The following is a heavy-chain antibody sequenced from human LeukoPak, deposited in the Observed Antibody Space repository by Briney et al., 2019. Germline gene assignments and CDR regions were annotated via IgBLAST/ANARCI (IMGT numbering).Heavy chain of an antibody. CDR3: AKHSYDNALDH. CDR2: ISWNSGSI. J-gene: IGHJ4*02. Sequence: GGSLRLSCAASGFTFDDYAMHWVRQAPGKGLEWVSGISWNSGSIGYADSVKGRFTISRDNAKNSLYLQMNSLRAEDTAVYYCAKHSYDNALDHWGQGTLVTVSS. CDR1: GFTFDDYA. D-gene: IGHD3-16*01. V-gene: IGHV3-9*01.